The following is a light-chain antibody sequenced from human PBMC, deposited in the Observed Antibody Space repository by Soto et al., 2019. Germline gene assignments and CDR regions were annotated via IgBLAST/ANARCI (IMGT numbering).Light chain of an antibody. CDR2: GAS. V-gene: IGKV3-20*01. CDR1: QSVSSSY. J-gene: IGKJ1*01. CDR3: QQDGSSPPWT. Sequence: EIVLTQSPGTLSLSPGERATLSCRASQSVSSSYLAWYQQKPGQAPRLLIYGASSRATGIPDRFSGSGSGTDFTLTISRLEPEDVAVYYCQQDGSSPPWTFGQGTKVDIK.